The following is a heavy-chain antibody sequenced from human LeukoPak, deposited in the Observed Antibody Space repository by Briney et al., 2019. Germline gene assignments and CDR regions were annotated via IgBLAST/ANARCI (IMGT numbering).Heavy chain of an antibody. CDR1: GGTSSSYA. Sequence: SVKVSCKASGGTSSSYAISWVRQAPGQGLEWMGGIIPIFGTANYAQKFQGRVTITADESTSTAYMELSSLRSEDTAVYYCASGLYYGSGSYPYYYGMDVWGKGTTVTVSS. J-gene: IGHJ6*04. CDR3: ASGLYYGSGSYPYYYGMDV. D-gene: IGHD3-10*01. V-gene: IGHV1-69*13. CDR2: IIPIFGTA.